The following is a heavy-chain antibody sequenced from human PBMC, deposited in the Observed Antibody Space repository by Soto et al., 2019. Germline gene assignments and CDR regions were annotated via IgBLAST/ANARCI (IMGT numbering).Heavy chain of an antibody. V-gene: IGHV1-69*01. J-gene: IGHJ3*02. CDR3: ARGLSYYDSSGYSDAFDI. CDR1: GGTFSSYG. CDR2: IIPVFGIE. Sequence: HVQLVQSGAEVKKPGSSVKVSCKASGGTFSSYGVSWVRQAPGQGLEWMGRIIPVFGIEHYAQKSQGRVTVTADESTSTAYMELSGLTSEDTAFYYCARGLSYYDSSGYSDAFDIWGQGTLVTVSS. D-gene: IGHD3-22*01.